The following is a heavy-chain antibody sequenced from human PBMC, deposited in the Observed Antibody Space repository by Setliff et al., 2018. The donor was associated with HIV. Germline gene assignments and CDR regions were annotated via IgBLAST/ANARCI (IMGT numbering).Heavy chain of an antibody. CDR3: AKGAGFYGDYTFDY. V-gene: IGHV4-59*11. CDR2: IYSTGST. Sequence: SETLSLTCTVSCASITSHYWSWIRQSPGRELEWIGYIYSTGSTNYNPSLQSRVSISMDASKNKFSLKVTPVTSADTAVYYCAKGAGFYGDYTFDYWGQGNLVTVSS. J-gene: IGHJ4*02. CDR1: CASITSHY. D-gene: IGHD4-17*01.